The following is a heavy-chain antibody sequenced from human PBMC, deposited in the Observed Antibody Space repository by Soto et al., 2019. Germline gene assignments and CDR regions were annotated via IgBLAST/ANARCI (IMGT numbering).Heavy chain of an antibody. CDR1: GFTYTRYS. J-gene: IGHJ4*02. V-gene: IGHV3-21*06. CDR2: ISSTANYI. CDR3: ARESEDLTSNFDY. Sequence: GGSLRLSCAASGFTYTRYSMNWVRQAPGKGLEWVSSISSTANYIYYGDSMKGRFTISRDNAKNSLYLEMNSLRAEDTAVYYCARESEDLTSNFDYWGQGTLVTVSS.